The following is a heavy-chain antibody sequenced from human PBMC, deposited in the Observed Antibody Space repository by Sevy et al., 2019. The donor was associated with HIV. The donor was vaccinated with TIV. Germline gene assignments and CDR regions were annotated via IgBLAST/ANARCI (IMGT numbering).Heavy chain of an antibody. V-gene: IGHV3-11*01. CDR2: ISSSGSTI. CDR3: TRRYGVQLWLLDIRDY. Sequence: GGSLRLSCAASGFTFSDYYMSWIRQAPGKGLEWVSYISSSGSTIYYADSVKGRFTISRDNAKNSLYLQMNSLKTEDTAVYYCTRRYGVQLWLLDIRDYWGQGTLVTVSS. J-gene: IGHJ4*02. D-gene: IGHD5-18*01. CDR1: GFTFSDYY.